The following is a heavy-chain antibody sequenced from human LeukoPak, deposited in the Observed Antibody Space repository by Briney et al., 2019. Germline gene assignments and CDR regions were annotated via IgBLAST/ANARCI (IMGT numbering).Heavy chain of an antibody. CDR1: GGSFSGYY. V-gene: IGHV4-34*01. D-gene: IGHD1-26*01. CDR3: ARGREGPANYYGMDV. CDR2: INHSGST. Sequence: SETLSLTCAVYGGSFSGYYWSWIRQPPGKGLECIGEINHSGSTNYNPSLKSRVTISVDTSKNQFSLKLSSVTAADTAVYYCARGREGPANYYGMDVWGKGTTVTVSS. J-gene: IGHJ6*04.